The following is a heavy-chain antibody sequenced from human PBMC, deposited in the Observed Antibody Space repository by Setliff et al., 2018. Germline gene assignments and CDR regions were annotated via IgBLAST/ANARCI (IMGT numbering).Heavy chain of an antibody. J-gene: IGHJ5*02. CDR2: IYSGGTNM. V-gene: IGHV3-53*01. CDR3: ARDPNGDYVGAFDP. CDR1: GFPVSRNY. D-gene: IGHD4-17*01. Sequence: GGSLRLSCAASGFPVSRNYMTWVRQAPGKGLEWVSIIYSGGTNMDYADSVKGRFTISRDNSRNTLYLQMNSLRAEDTASYYCARDPNGDYVGAFDPWGQGILVTVSS.